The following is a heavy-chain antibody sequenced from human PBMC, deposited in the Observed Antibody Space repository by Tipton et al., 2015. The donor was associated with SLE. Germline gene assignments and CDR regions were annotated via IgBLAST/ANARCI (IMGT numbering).Heavy chain of an antibody. CDR3: ARTIAAADSFDY. D-gene: IGHD6-13*01. V-gene: IGHV1-18*04. CDR1: GYTFTGYY. Sequence: QSGAEVKKPGASVKVSCKASGYTFTGYYMHWVRQAPGQGLEWMGWISAYNGNTNYAQKLQGRVTMTTDTSTSTAYMELRSLRSDDTAVYYCARTIAAADSFDYWGQGTLVTVSS. CDR2: ISAYNGNT. J-gene: IGHJ4*02.